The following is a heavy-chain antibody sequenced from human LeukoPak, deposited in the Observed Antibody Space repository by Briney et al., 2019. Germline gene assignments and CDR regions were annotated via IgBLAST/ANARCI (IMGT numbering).Heavy chain of an antibody. CDR3: ARGIYDFWSGYYFDY. CDR1: GGSISSGGYY. D-gene: IGHD3-3*01. V-gene: IGHV4-31*03. J-gene: IGHJ4*02. CDR2: IYYSGST. Sequence: SETLSLTCTVSGGSISSGGYYWSWIRQHPGKGLEWIGYIYYSGSTYYNPSLKSRVTISVDTSKNQFSPKLSSVTAADTAVYYCARGIYDFWSGYYFDYWGQGTLVTVSS.